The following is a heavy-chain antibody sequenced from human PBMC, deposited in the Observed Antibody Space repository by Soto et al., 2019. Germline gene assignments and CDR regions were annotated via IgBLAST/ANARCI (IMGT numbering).Heavy chain of an antibody. J-gene: IGHJ5*02. CDR1: GDSISSGAYY. CDR2: IYFSGST. Sequence: QVQLQESGPGLVKPSETLSLTCIVSGDSISSGAYYWSWIRRHPGKGLEWIGYIYFSGSTFYNPSLMSRVTISIDRSKNQFSLNLSSVTAADTAVYYCARGSSGSYWFGPWGQGTLVTVSS. D-gene: IGHD1-26*01. V-gene: IGHV4-31*03. CDR3: ARGSSGSYWFGP.